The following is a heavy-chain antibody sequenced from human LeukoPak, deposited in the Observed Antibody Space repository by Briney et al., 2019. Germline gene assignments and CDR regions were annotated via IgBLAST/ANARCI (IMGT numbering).Heavy chain of an antibody. D-gene: IGHD6-13*01. Sequence: KASQTLSLTCTVSGGSISSYYWSWIRQPPGKGLEWIGYIYYSGSTNYNPSLKSRVTISVDTSKNQFSLKLSSVTAADTAVYYCARAFGSYSSSWHFDYWGQGTLVTVSS. J-gene: IGHJ4*02. CDR1: GGSISSYY. V-gene: IGHV4-59*01. CDR3: ARAFGSYSSSWHFDY. CDR2: IYYSGST.